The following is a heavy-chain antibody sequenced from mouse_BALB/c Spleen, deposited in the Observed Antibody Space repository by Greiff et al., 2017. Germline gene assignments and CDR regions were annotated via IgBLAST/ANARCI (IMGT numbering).Heavy chain of an antibody. V-gene: IGHV1-5*01. D-gene: IGHD2-1*01. CDR2: IYPGNSGT. CDR1: GYTFTSYW. CDR3: TRDGNYPWFAY. Sequence: EVQLQQSGTVLARPGASVKMSCKASGYTFTSYWMHWVKQRPGQGLEWIGAIYPGNSGTSYNQKFKGKAKLTAVTSTSTAYMELSSLTNEDSAVYYCTRDGNYPWFAYWGQGTLVTVSA. J-gene: IGHJ3*01.